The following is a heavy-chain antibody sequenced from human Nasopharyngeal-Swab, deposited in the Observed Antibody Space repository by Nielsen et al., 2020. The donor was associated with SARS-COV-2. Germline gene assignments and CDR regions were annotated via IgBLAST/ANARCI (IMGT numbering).Heavy chain of an antibody. CDR3: ARDFDKTGD. CDR1: GFTFSNSW. CDR2: INSDGSRT. D-gene: IGHD7-27*01. J-gene: IGHJ4*02. V-gene: IGHV3-74*01. Sequence: GESLKISCAVSGFTFSNSWMHWVRQAPEKGLVWVSRINSDGSRTGHADSVKGRFTISRDNAKNTIYLQMNSLRAEDTAVYYCARDFDKTGDWGQGTLVTVSS.